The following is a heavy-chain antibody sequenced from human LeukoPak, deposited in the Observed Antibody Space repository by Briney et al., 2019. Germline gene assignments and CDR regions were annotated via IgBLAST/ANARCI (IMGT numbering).Heavy chain of an antibody. CDR1: GFTFSSYS. D-gene: IGHD3-22*01. J-gene: IGHJ5*02. CDR3: ARETYYYDSSGKRGMFDP. CDR2: ISSSSYI. Sequence: GSLRLSCAASGFTFSSYSMNWVRQAPGKGLEWVSSISSSSYIYYADSVKGRLTISRDNAKNSLYLQMNSLRAEDTAVYYCARETYYYDSSGKRGMFDPWGQGTLVTVSS. V-gene: IGHV3-21*01.